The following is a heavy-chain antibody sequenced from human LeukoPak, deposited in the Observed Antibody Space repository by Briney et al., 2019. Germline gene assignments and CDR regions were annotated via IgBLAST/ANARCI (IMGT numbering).Heavy chain of an antibody. D-gene: IGHD6-19*01. J-gene: IGHJ4*02. CDR3: ARVPSSGWLFDY. V-gene: IGHV3-74*01. Sequence: GGSVRLSCAASGFTFSSYWMHWVRQAPGKGLVWVSRINSDGSSTSYADSVKGRFTISRDNAKNTLYLQMNSLRAEDTAVYYCARVPSSGWLFDYWGQGTLVTVSS. CDR1: GFTFSSYW. CDR2: INSDGSST.